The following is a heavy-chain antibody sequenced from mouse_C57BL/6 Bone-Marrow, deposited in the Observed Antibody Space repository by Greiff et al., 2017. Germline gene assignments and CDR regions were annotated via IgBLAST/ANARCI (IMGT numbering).Heavy chain of an antibody. CDR3: SRRGITAYFDY. J-gene: IGHJ2*01. CDR1: GFTFSSYG. D-gene: IGHD2-4*01. Sequence: EVMLVESGGDLVKPGGSLKLSCAASGFTFSSYGMSWVRQTPDKRLEWVATISSGGSYTYYPDSVKGRFTISRDNAKNTLYLQMSSLKSEYTAMYYCSRRGITAYFDYWGQGTTLTVSS. V-gene: IGHV5-6*02. CDR2: ISSGGSYT.